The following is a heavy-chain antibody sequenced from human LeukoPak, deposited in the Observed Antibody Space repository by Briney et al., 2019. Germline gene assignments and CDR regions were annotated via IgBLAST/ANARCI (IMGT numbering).Heavy chain of an antibody. D-gene: IGHD3-3*01. CDR3: ARDLDEWSHARDY. CDR1: GFTFSDYY. CDR2: ISSSGSTI. V-gene: IGHV3-11*01. Sequence: PGGSLRLSCAASGFTFSDYYMSWIRQAPGKGLEWVSYISSSGSTIYYADSVKGRFTISRDNAKNSLYLQMNSLRAEDTAVYYCARDLDEWSHARDYWGQGTLVTVSS. J-gene: IGHJ4*02.